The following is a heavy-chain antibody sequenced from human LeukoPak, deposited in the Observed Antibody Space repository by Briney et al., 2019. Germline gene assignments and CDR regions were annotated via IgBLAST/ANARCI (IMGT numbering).Heavy chain of an antibody. Sequence: ASVKVSCKASGYTFTGYYMHWVRQAPGQGLEWMGWINPNSGGTNYAQKFQGRVTMTRDTSISTAYMELSRLRSDDTAVYYCARSTRLGYDYVWGSYRHYYFDYWGQGTLVTVSS. CDR1: GYTFTGYY. D-gene: IGHD3-16*02. V-gene: IGHV1-2*02. CDR3: ARSTRLGYDYVWGSYRHYYFDY. CDR2: INPNSGGT. J-gene: IGHJ4*02.